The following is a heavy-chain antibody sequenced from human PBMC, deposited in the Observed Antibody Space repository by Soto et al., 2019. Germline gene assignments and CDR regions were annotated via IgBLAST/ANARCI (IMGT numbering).Heavy chain of an antibody. CDR1: GGSISSGGYS. D-gene: IGHD1-26*01. CDR3: AAGGGLTRYF. Sequence: QLQLQESGSGLVKPSQTLSLTCAVSGGSISSGGYSWSWIRQPPGKGLEWIGYIYHSGSTYYNPSLKSRVPISVDRSKNQCSLKLSSVTDAEKAVYYCAAGGGLTRYFWGQGTLVTVSS. V-gene: IGHV4-30-2*01. CDR2: IYHSGST. J-gene: IGHJ4*02.